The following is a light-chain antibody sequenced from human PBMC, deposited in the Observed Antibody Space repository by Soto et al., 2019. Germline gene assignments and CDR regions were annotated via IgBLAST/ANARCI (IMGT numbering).Light chain of an antibody. CDR1: SSNIGSNT. J-gene: IGLJ3*02. CDR3: AAWDDSLNGHWV. Sequence: QPVLTQPPSASGTPGQRVIISCSGSSSNIGSNTVNWYQQLPGSAPKLLVYTNNQRPSGVPDRFSGSKSGTSASLAISGLQSEDEAEYYCAAWDDSLNGHWVFGGGTKLTVL. CDR2: TNN. V-gene: IGLV1-44*01.